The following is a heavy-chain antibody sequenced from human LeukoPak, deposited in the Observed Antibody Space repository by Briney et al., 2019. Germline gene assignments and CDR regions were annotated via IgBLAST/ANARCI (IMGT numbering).Heavy chain of an antibody. Sequence: ASVKVSCKASGYTFTVYYMHWVRQAPGQGLEWMGWINPNSGGTNYAQKFQGRVTMTRDTSISTAYMELSRLRSDDTAVYYCARDLSLGAVQRLFGYDYWGQGTLVTVSS. CDR1: GYTFTVYY. CDR3: ARDLSLGAVQRLFGYDY. D-gene: IGHD1-1*01. CDR2: INPNSGGT. J-gene: IGHJ4*02. V-gene: IGHV1-2*02.